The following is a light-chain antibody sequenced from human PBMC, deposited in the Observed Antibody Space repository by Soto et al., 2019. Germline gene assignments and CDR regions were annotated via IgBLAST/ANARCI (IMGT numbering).Light chain of an antibody. CDR3: QESYRNPRS. Sequence: DIQMTQSPSSLSASVGDRVTITCRASQTINAYLNWYQQKPGKAPKLLIYAASSLQSGVPSRFSGSGSGTECTLTISSLQPEDFATYYCQESYRNPRSFGQGTRLEI. J-gene: IGKJ2*01. CDR2: AAS. CDR1: QTINAY. V-gene: IGKV1-39*01.